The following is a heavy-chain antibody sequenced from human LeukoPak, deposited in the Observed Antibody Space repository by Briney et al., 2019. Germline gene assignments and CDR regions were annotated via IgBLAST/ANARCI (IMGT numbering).Heavy chain of an antibody. Sequence: ASVKVSCKASGYTFTGYYMHWVRQAPGQGLEWMGWINPNSGGTNYAQKFQGRVTMTRDTSISTAYMELSRLRSDDTAVYYCAGDSVGATWGYYYYYYMDVWGKGTTVTVSS. V-gene: IGHV1-2*02. CDR3: AGDSVGATWGYYYYYYMDV. CDR1: GYTFTGYY. J-gene: IGHJ6*03. D-gene: IGHD1-26*01. CDR2: INPNSGGT.